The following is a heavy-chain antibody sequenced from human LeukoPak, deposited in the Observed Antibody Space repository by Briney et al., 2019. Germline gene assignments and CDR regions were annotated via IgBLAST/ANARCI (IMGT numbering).Heavy chain of an antibody. D-gene: IGHD3-9*01. CDR2: IYYSGST. CDR1: GYSISSYY. V-gene: IGHV4-59*01. J-gene: IGHJ4*02. Sequence: PSETLSLTCTVSGYSISSYYWSWIRQPPGKGLEWIGYIYYSGSTNYNPSLKSRVTISVDTSKNQFSLKLSSVTAADTAVYYCARGDELRYFDWLLGFDYWGQGTLVTVSS. CDR3: ARGDELRYFDWLLGFDY.